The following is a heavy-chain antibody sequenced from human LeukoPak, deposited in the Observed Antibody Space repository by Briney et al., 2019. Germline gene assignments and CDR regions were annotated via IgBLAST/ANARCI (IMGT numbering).Heavy chain of an antibody. J-gene: IGHJ5*02. D-gene: IGHD3-9*01. V-gene: IGHV4-34*13. Sequence: QPPGKWLEWIGEINHSGSTNYSPSLKSRVTISVDTSKNQFSLKLSSVTAADTAVYYCARVMVTRYFDWLLGSWGQGTLVTVSS. CDR3: ARVMVTRYFDWLLGS. CDR2: INHSGST.